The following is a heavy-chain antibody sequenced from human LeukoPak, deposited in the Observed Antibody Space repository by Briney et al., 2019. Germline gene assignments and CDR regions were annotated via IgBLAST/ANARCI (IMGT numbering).Heavy chain of an antibody. CDR1: GFTFSSYA. V-gene: IGHV3-30*18. CDR3: AKRGGSATIGTRAFDL. Sequence: PGGSLRLSCGASGFTFSSYAMHWVRQAPGKGLEWVAVISYDGINKYYLDSVKGRFTISRDNSKNTVYLQVNSLRAEDTAVYYCAKRGGSATIGTRAFDLWGQGTMVTVSS. D-gene: IGHD5-24*01. J-gene: IGHJ3*01. CDR2: ISYDGINK.